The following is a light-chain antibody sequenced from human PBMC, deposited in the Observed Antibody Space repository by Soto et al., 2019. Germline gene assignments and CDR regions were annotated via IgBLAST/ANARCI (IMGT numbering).Light chain of an antibody. V-gene: IGKV1-8*01. CDR2: AAS. J-gene: IGKJ4*01. Sequence: AIRMTQSPSSFSASTGGRVTITCRASQGISSYLAWYQQKPGKAPKLLIYAASTLQSGVPSRFSGSGSGTDFTLTISCPQSEDFATYYCQQYYNYPLTFGGGTKVEIK. CDR3: QQYYNYPLT. CDR1: QGISSY.